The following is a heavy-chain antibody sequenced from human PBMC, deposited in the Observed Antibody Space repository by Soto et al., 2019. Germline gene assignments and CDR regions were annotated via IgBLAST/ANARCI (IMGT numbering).Heavy chain of an antibody. J-gene: IGHJ4*02. D-gene: IGHD3-10*01. CDR1: GFTFSNFW. Sequence: EVQLVESGGGLVQPGGSLRLSCVVSGFTFSNFWMHWVRQAPGEGLVWVSRLKSDGSSINYADFVKGRFTISRDNAKNTLYLQMNSLRVEDTAVYYCARGGSDSGSYGHDFWGQGTLVTVSS. CDR3: ARGGSDSGSYGHDF. CDR2: LKSDGSSI. V-gene: IGHV3-74*01.